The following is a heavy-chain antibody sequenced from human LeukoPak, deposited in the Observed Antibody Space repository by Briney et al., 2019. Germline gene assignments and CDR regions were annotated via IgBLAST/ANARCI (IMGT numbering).Heavy chain of an antibody. D-gene: IGHD6-13*01. V-gene: IGHV3-30*18. CDR1: GFTFSSYD. Sequence: PGGSLRLSCAASGFTFSSYDMHWVRQAPGKGLEWVAVISYDGSNKYYADSVEGRFTISRDNSKNTLYLQMNSLRAEDTAVYYCAKEDIAAPGKLDYWGQGTLVTVSS. J-gene: IGHJ4*02. CDR2: ISYDGSNK. CDR3: AKEDIAAPGKLDY.